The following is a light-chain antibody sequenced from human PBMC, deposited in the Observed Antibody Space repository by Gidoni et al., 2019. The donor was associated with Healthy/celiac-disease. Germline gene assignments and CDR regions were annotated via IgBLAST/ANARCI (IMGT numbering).Light chain of an antibody. J-gene: IGKJ4*01. CDR2: AAS. CDR3: QQANSSPLT. CDR1: QGMSSW. V-gene: IGKV1D-12*01. Sequence: DIQMTQSPSSVSASVGDRVTITCRASQGMSSWLAWYQQKPGKAPKLLIYAASILQSGVPSRFRGSGSRTGFTLTISSLQPEDFATYYCQQANSSPLTFGGGAKVEIK.